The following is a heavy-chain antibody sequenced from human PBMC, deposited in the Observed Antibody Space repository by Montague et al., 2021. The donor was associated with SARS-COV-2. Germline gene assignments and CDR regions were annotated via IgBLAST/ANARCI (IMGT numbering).Heavy chain of an antibody. CDR1: GGSISSSSYY. V-gene: IGHV4-39*01. D-gene: IGHD6-13*01. J-gene: IGHJ6*02. CDR3: ASEGVEYSSSWYARYYYYGMDV. Sequence: SETLSLTCTVSGGSISSSSYYWGWIRQPPGKGLEWIGSIYYSGSTYYNPSLKSRVTISLDTSKNQFSLKLSSVTAADTAVYYCASEGVEYSSSWYARYYYYGMDVWGQGTTVTVSS. CDR2: IYYSGST.